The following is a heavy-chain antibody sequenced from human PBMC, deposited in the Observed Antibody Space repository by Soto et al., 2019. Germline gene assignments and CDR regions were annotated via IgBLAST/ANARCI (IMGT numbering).Heavy chain of an antibody. CDR3: ARDRWRDFPHYYYYMDV. CDR2: LYSGGST. V-gene: IGHV3-66*01. CDR1: EFTVSRNY. Sequence: PGWGLRLSCGASEFTVSRNYLSWFRQAPWKGLEWVSVLYSGGSTYYEDSVKGRFTISRDNSKNTLYLQMNSLRAEDTAVYYCARDRWRDFPHYYYYMDVWGKGTTVTVSS. J-gene: IGHJ6*03. D-gene: IGHD3-3*01.